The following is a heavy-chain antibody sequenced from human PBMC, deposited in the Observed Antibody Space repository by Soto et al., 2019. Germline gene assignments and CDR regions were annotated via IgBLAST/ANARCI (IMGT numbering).Heavy chain of an antibody. CDR2: IYYSGST. CDR3: ARSGSRAGAFDI. V-gene: IGHV4-31*03. J-gene: IGHJ3*02. CDR1: GGSISSGGYY. D-gene: IGHD6-6*01. Sequence: SETLSLTCTVSGGSISSGGYYWSWIRQHPWKGLEWIGYIYYSGSTYYNPSLKSRVTISVDTSKNQFSLKLSSVTAADTAVYYGARSGSRAGAFDIWGQGXMVTVSS.